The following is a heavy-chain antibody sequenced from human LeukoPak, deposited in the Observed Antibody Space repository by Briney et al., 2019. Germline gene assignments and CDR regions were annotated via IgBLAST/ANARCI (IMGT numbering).Heavy chain of an antibody. CDR1: GFIISSNY. CDR3: ARDLYGVSHDY. CDR2: IYSSGST. D-gene: IGHD4-17*01. J-gene: IGHJ4*02. Sequence: PGGSLRLSCAASGFIISSNYINWVRPAPREGLEWVSVIYSSGSTYYADSVKGRFTISRDNSKNTLYLQMNSLRAEDTAVYYCARDLYGVSHDYWGQGTLVTVSS. V-gene: IGHV3-53*01.